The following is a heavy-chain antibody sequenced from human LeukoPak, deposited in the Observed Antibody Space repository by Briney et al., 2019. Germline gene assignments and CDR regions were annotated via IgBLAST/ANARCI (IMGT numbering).Heavy chain of an antibody. CDR3: TTVEDCSGGSCYSRHYYYGMDV. D-gene: IGHD2-15*01. CDR1: GFTFSNAW. Sequence: GGSLRLSCAASGFTFSNAWMSWVRQAPGKGLEWVVRIKSKTDGGTTDYAAPVKGRFTISRDDSKNTLYLQMNSLKTEDTAVYYCTTVEDCSGGSCYSRHYYYGMDVWGQGTTVTVSS. J-gene: IGHJ6*02. V-gene: IGHV3-15*01. CDR2: IKSKTDGGTT.